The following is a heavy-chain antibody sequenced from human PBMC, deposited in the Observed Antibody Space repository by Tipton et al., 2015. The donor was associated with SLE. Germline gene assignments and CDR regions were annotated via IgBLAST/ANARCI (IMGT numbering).Heavy chain of an antibody. CDR1: GGSISRIGYY. Sequence: TLSLTCTVSGGSISRIGYYWSWIRQHPGKGLEWIGYIYHTGSTYYNPSLESRLTISIDTPKNQFSLRLTSMTPADTALYYCARARRTTSSHFDYWGQGTLVTVSS. V-gene: IGHV4-31*03. J-gene: IGHJ4*02. CDR3: ARARRTTSSHFDY. CDR2: IYHTGST. D-gene: IGHD1-14*01.